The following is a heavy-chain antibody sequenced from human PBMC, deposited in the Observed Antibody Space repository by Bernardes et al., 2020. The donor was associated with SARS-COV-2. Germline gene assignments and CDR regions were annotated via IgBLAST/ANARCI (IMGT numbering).Heavy chain of an antibody. CDR1: GFTFSNYW. D-gene: IGHD4-17*01. V-gene: IGHV3-74*03. J-gene: IGHJ5*02. Sequence: GSLRLSCASSGFTFSNYWLHWVRQAPGKGLVWVSRIHSNGISTMYADSVKGRFTISRDNAKNTLDLQMNGLTAEDTAVYYCVRGDYGDANWFDAWGQGTLVTVSS. CDR2: IHSNGIST. CDR3: VRGDYGDANWFDA.